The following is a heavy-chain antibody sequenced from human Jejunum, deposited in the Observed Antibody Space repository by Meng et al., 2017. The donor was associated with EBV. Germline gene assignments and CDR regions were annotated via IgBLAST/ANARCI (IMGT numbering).Heavy chain of an antibody. CDR1: GYTFSNYW. J-gene: IGHJ4*02. CDR2: INEDGTHT. D-gene: IGHD3-16*01. Sequence: EAQLVGSGGGVVQPGGSLRLACVGSGYTFSNYWMHWVRQTPGKGLVWVSRINEDGTHTDYADSVKGRFTISRDNAKNTLTLQMNSLRVEDTAVYYCSRDLRGPFDYWGQGTLVTVSS. CDR3: SRDLRGPFDY. V-gene: IGHV3-74*01.